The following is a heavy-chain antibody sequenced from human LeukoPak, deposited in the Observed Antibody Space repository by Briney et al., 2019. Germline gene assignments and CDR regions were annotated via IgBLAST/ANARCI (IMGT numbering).Heavy chain of an antibody. CDR1: GGSVSSGSYY. D-gene: IGHD4-11*01. CDR2: IYYSGST. J-gene: IGHJ4*02. V-gene: IGHV4-61*01. Sequence: ETLSLTCTVSGGSVSSGSYYWSWIRQPPGKGLEWIGYIYYSGSTNYNPSLKSRVTISVDTSKNQFSLKLSSVTAADTAVYYCARDAVTVNSYYFDYWGQGTLVTVPS. CDR3: ARDAVTVNSYYFDY.